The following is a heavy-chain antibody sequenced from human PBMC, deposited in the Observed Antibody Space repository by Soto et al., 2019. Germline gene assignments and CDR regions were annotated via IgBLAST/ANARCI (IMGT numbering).Heavy chain of an antibody. J-gene: IGHJ4*02. CDR3: ARDLMTTVTTKRQNFDY. CDR1: GFTFTSSA. CDR2: IVVGSGNT. D-gene: IGHD4-17*01. Sequence: SVKVSCKASGFTFTSSAVQWVRQARGQRLEWIGWIVVGSGNTNYAQKFQERVTMTRDTSTSTAYMELRSLRSDDTAMYYCARDLMTTVTTKRQNFDYWGQGTLVTVSS. V-gene: IGHV1-58*01.